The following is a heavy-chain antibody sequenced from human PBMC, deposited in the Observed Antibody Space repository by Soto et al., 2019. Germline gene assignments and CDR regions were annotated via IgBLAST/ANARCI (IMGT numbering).Heavy chain of an antibody. J-gene: IGHJ6*02. CDR2: ISGSGGST. V-gene: IGHV3-23*01. Sequence: EVQLLESGGGLVQPGGSLRLACRASGFTFSNYGMSWVRQAPGTGLEWVSGISGSGGSTYYADSVKGRFTISRDNSQNTLNRQMNSMTVEDTAVYYCAKMEGPTAYYYAMDVWGQGTTVTVSS. D-gene: IGHD1-1*01. CDR3: AKMEGPTAYYYAMDV. CDR1: GFTFSNYG.